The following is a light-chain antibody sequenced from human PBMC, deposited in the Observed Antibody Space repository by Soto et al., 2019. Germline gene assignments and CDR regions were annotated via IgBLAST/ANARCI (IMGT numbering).Light chain of an antibody. V-gene: IGLV3-21*04. CDR1: HIGSKS. CDR2: YAS. CDR3: QVWDTSSDPSWV. J-gene: IGLJ3*02. Sequence: SYVSTQPPSVSVAPGKTARITCGGNHIGSKSVHWYQQRPGQAPVLVIYYASDRPSGIPERFSGSNSGNTATLTISRVEAGDEADYYCQVWDTSSDPSWVFGGGTKLTVL.